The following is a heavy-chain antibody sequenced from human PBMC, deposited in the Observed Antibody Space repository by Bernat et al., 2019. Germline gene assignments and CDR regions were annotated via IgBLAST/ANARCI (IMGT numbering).Heavy chain of an antibody. J-gene: IGHJ6*02. D-gene: IGHD3-16*01. V-gene: IGHV3-53*01. CDR2: FYSGGST. Sequence: EVRLVESGGGLTQPGGSLRLSCTVSGFTVSNNYVSWVRQAPGKGLEWVSVFYSGGSTYHADSVKGRFTIAVDNSKNTLYIQMNSLTVEDTAVYYCAKGGGIWGYGMDVWGQGTTVIVSS. CDR1: GFTVSNNY. CDR3: AKGGGIWGYGMDV.